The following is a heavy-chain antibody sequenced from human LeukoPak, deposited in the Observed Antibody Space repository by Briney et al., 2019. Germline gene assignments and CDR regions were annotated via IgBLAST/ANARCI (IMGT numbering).Heavy chain of an antibody. CDR3: ARGAGYYDILTGYIRGYFFDY. Sequence: SETLSLTCAVYGGSFSGYYWSWIRQPPGKGLEWIGEINHSGSTNYNPSLKSRVTISVDTSKNQFSLKLSSVTAADTAVYYCARGAGYYDILTGYIRGYFFDYWGQGILVTVSS. J-gene: IGHJ4*02. V-gene: IGHV4-34*01. CDR2: INHSGST. D-gene: IGHD3-9*01. CDR1: GGSFSGYY.